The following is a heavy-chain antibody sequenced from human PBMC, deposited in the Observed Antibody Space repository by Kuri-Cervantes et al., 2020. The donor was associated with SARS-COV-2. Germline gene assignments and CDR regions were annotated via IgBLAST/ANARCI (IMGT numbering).Heavy chain of an antibody. CDR2: IYYSGST. D-gene: IGHD3-22*01. V-gene: IGHV4-59*01. CDR1: GGSISSYY. Sequence: SETLSLTCTVSGGSISSYYWSWIRQPPGKGLEWIGYIYYSGSTNYNPSLKSRVTMSVDTSKNQFSLNLSSVSAADTAFYYCAKSRAGGYHWLDPWGQGTLVTVSS. J-gene: IGHJ5*02. CDR3: AKSRAGGYHWLDP.